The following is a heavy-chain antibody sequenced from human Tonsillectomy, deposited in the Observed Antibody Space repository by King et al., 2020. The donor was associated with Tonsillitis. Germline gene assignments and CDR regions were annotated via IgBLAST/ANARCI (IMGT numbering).Heavy chain of an antibody. V-gene: IGHV3-21*01. CDR3: ARDNSGGNFQWRAHTAYYFDY. J-gene: IGHJ4*02. CDR2: ISSSSSYI. CDR1: GFTFSSYR. Sequence: VQLVESGGGLVKPGGSLRLSCAASGFTFSSYRMNWVRQAPGKGLEWVSSISSSSSYIYYADSVKGRFTISRDNAKNSLYLQMNSLRAEDTAVYYCARDNSGGNFQWRAHTAYYFDYWGQGTLVTVSS. D-gene: IGHD4-23*01.